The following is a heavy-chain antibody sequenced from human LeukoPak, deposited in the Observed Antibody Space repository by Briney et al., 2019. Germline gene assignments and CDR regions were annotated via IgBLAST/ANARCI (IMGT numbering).Heavy chain of an antibody. CDR2: INPNSGGT. J-gene: IGHJ5*02. D-gene: IGHD1-26*01. CDR1: GYTFTGYY. Sequence: ASVKVSCKASGYTFTGYYMHWVRQAPGQGLGWMGRINPNSGGTNYAQKFQGRVTMTRDTSISTAYMELSRLGSDDTAVYYCARAPYSGRGFDPWGQGTLVTVSS. CDR3: ARAPYSGRGFDP. V-gene: IGHV1-2*06.